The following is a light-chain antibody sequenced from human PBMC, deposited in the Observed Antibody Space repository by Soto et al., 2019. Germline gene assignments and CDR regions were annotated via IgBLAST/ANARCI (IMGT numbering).Light chain of an antibody. V-gene: IGKV3-20*01. CDR3: QQYGTSLRGT. Sequence: EIVMTQSPATLSLSPGERATLSCRASQSVSSNLAWYQQKPGQAPRLLIYGASNRAAGVPDRFSGSGSGTDITLTITRLEPEDVAVYYCQQYGTSLRGTFGQGTKGDIK. J-gene: IGKJ1*01. CDR2: GAS. CDR1: QSVSSN.